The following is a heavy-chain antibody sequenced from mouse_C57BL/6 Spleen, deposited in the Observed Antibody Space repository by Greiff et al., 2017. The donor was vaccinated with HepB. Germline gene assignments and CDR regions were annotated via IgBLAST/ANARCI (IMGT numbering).Heavy chain of an antibody. J-gene: IGHJ2*01. Sequence: EVKLVESGAGLVKPGGSLKLSCAASGFTFSSYAMSWVRQTPEKRLEWFAYISSGGDYIYYADTVKGRFTISRDNARNTLYLQMSSLKSEDTAIYYCTRYSSGYPFDYWGQGTTLTVSS. D-gene: IGHD3-2*02. CDR3: TRYSSGYPFDY. V-gene: IGHV5-9-1*02. CDR1: GFTFSSYA. CDR2: ISSGGDYI.